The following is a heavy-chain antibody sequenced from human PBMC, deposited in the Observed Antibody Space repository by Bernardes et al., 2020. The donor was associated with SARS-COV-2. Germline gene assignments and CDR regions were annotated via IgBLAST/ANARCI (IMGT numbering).Heavy chain of an antibody. J-gene: IGHJ3*02. D-gene: IGHD1-26*01. CDR3: ARDLDRLYSGSRTDAFDI. CDR2: INPNSGGT. Sequence: ASVKVSCKASGYTFTDYYIHWVRQAPGQGLEWMGWINPNSGGTYYAQTFQGGVTMTRDTSISTAYMELSRLTSDDTAVYYCARDLDRLYSGSRTDAFDIWGQGTMVTVSS. CDR1: GYTFTDYY. V-gene: IGHV1-2*02.